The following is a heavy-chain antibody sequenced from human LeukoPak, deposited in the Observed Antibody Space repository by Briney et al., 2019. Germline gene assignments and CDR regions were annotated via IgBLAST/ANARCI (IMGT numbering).Heavy chain of an antibody. V-gene: IGHV3-7*01. Sequence: GGSLRLSCAASGFTFSSYWMSWVRQAPGKGPEWVANIKQDGSEKYYVDSVKGRFTISRDNAKNSLYLQMNSLRAEDTAVYYCASLVGSRIVGATYFDYWGQGTLVTVSS. J-gene: IGHJ4*02. D-gene: IGHD1-26*01. CDR1: GFTFSSYW. CDR2: IKQDGSEK. CDR3: ASLVGSRIVGATYFDY.